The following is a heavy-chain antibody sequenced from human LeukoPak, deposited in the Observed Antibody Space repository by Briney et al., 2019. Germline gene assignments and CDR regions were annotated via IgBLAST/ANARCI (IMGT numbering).Heavy chain of an antibody. J-gene: IGHJ4*02. CDR2: INPGNGNT. V-gene: IGHV1-3*01. CDR1: GYTFTRYI. D-gene: IGHD5-12*01. CDR3: ARERVTTTAFDY. Sequence: ASVKVSCKASGYTFTRYIRNWVRQAPGQRPEWMGWINPGNGNTKYSEKFQDRVTFTRDTSATTAYMELSSLRSEDTAVYYCARERVTTTAFDYWGQGTLVTVSS.